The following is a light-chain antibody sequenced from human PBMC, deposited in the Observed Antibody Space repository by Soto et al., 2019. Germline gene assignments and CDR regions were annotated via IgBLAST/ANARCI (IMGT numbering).Light chain of an antibody. Sequence: QSVLTQPASVSGSPGQSITISCTGSFSDVGGYNYVSWYQQHPGKAPRLIIYDVSNRPSGVSHRFSGTKSAYTASLTISGLQADEEADYYCSSYRGARTLVVFGGGTKLTVL. CDR2: DVS. CDR3: SSYRGARTLVV. J-gene: IGLJ3*02. CDR1: FSDVGGYNY. V-gene: IGLV2-14*01.